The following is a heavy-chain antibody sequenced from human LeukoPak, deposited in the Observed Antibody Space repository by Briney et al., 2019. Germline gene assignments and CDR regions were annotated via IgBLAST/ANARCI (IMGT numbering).Heavy chain of an antibody. Sequence: ASVKVSCKASGYTFTGYYMHWVRQAPGQGLEWMGWINPNSGGTNYAQKFQGRVTMTRDTSISTAYMELRSLRSDDTAVYYCARDGWELESYDAFDIWGQGTMVTVSS. CDR1: GYTFTGYY. CDR2: INPNSGGT. J-gene: IGHJ3*02. V-gene: IGHV1-2*02. CDR3: ARDGWELESYDAFDI. D-gene: IGHD1-26*01.